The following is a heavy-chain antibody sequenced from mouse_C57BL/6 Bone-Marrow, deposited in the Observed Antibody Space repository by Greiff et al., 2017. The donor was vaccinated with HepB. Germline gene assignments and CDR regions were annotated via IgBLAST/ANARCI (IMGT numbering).Heavy chain of an antibody. CDR2: INPYNGGT. D-gene: IGHD1-2*01. Sequence: EVQLQQSGPVLVKPGASVKMSCKASGYTFTDYYMNWVKQSHGKSLEWIGVINPYNGGTSYNQKFKGKATLTVDKSSSTAYMELNSLTSEDSAVYYGARPSHYYGYFPYWGQGTSVTVSS. CDR3: ARPSHYYGYFPY. V-gene: IGHV1-19*01. CDR1: GYTFTDYY. J-gene: IGHJ4*01.